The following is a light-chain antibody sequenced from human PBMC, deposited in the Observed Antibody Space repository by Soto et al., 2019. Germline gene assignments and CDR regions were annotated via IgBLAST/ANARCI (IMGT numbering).Light chain of an antibody. CDR1: QSISSW. J-gene: IGKJ1*01. CDR3: QEYDIYSAA. CDR2: KAS. V-gene: IGKV1-5*03. Sequence: DIQMTQSTSTLSASVGDRVTISCRASQSISSWLAWYQQKPGKAPKLLIYKASTLKSGVPSRFSGSGSGTEFTFTISSLQPDDFGTYYCQEYDIYSAAFGQGSKVDIK.